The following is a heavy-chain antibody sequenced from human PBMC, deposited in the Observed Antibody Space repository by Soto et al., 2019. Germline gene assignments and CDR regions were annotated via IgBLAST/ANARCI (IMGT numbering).Heavy chain of an antibody. CDR2: IYPGDSDT. Sequence: GESLKISCKGSGYSFTSYWIGWVRQMPGKGLEWMGIIYPGDSDTRYSPSFQGQVTISADKSISTAYLQWSSLKASDTAMYYCAGSVYCSSTSCYEGYYGMDVWGQGTTVTGPS. D-gene: IGHD2-2*01. CDR1: GYSFTSYW. CDR3: AGSVYCSSTSCYEGYYGMDV. V-gene: IGHV5-51*01. J-gene: IGHJ6*02.